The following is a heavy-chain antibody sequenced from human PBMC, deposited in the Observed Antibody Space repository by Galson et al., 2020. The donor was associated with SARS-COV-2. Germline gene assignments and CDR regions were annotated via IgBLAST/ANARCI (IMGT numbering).Heavy chain of an antibody. J-gene: IGHJ4*02. CDR2: ISAYNDNT. D-gene: IGHD3-10*01. Sequence: ASVKVSCKASGYTFTSYGISWVRQAPGQRLEWMGWISAYNDNTKYAQNLQGRVTMTPDTSTATAYMELRSLRSDDTAVFYCARTDTIEYYYGSGTEPLVDYWGQGTLVTVSS. CDR3: ARTDTIEYYYGSGTEPLVDY. V-gene: IGHV1-18*01. CDR1: GYTFTSYG.